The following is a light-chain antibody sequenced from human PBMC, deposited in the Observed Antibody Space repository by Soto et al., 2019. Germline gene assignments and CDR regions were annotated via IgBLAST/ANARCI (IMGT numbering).Light chain of an antibody. J-gene: IGLJ3*02. V-gene: IGLV2-23*02. CDR2: AVS. CDR1: SNDIGNYNL. Sequence: QSVLTQPASVSGSPGQSITISCTGTSNDIGNYNLVSWYQQHPGKAPKLMISAVSKRPSGVSNRFSGSKSGNTASLTISGLQAEDEANYYCCSYAGSTTPWVFGGGTKLTVL. CDR3: CSYAGSTTPWV.